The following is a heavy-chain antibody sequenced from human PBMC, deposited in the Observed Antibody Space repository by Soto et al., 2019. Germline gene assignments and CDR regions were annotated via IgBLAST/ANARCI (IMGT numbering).Heavy chain of an antibody. CDR3: ASDQAAADALYYYYYGMDV. J-gene: IGHJ6*02. V-gene: IGHV1-2*04. CDR1: GYTFTGYY. Sequence: ASVKVSCKASGYTFTGYYMHWVRQAPGQGLEWMGWINPNSGGTNYAQKFQVWVTMTRDTSISTAYMELSRLRSDDTAVYYCASDQAAADALYYYYYGMDVWGQGTTVTVSS. CDR2: INPNSGGT. D-gene: IGHD6-13*01.